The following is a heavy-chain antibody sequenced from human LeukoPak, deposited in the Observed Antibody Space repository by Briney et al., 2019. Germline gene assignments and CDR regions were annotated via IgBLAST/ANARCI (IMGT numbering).Heavy chain of an antibody. D-gene: IGHD2-21*02. Sequence: GGSLRLSCAASGFTFRNSGMSWVRQAPGKGLEWVSGISAGGGSTYYADSVKGRFTISRDNSKNTLYLQMNSLRAEDTAVYYCAKDQRFTAGGQGTLVTVSS. V-gene: IGHV3-23*01. J-gene: IGHJ4*02. CDR2: ISAGGGST. CDR1: GFTFRNSG. CDR3: AKDQRFTA.